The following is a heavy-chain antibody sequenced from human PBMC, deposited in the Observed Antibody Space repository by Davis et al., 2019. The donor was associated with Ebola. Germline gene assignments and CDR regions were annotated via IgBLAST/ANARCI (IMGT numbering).Heavy chain of an antibody. D-gene: IGHD7-27*01. CDR3: ARAKWGSGGLTYWYFDF. CDR1: GGTFSSYA. V-gene: IGHV1-69*13. Sequence: SVKVSCKVSGGTFSSYAISWVRQAPGQGLEWMGGVIPFFGTANYAQKFQGRVTITADDSTSTSYMELSSLNIDDTAVYFCARAKWGSGGLTYWYFDFWGPGTLVTVSS. CDR2: VIPFFGTA. J-gene: IGHJ2*01.